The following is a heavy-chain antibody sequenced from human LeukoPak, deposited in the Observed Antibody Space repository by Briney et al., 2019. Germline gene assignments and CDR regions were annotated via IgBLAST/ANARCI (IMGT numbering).Heavy chain of an antibody. V-gene: IGHV1-2*02. CDR2: VNPNSGDT. CDR3: ARASGSYWWFDS. Sequence: ASVKVSCKASGYTFTSYAMNWVRQAPGQGLEWMGCVNPNSGDTNYAQKFQGSVTMTRDTSISTVYMELSRLRSDDTAVYYCARASGSYWWFDSWGQGTLVTVSS. CDR1: GYTFTSYA. J-gene: IGHJ5*01. D-gene: IGHD1-26*01.